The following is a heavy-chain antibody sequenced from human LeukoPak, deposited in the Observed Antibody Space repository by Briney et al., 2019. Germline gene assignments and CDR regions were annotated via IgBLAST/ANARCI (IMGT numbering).Heavy chain of an antibody. CDR3: ASRRGWFGELLYNY. CDR1: GASISSDGYS. D-gene: IGHD3-10*01. V-gene: IGHV4-30-2*01. Sequence: SQTLSLTCTVSGASISSDGYSWNWIRQPPGKGLEWIGYIYHGGNTYYNPSLKSRVTISVDTSKNQFSLKLSSVTAADTAVYYCASRRGWFGELLYNYWGQGTLVTVSS. CDR2: IYHGGNT. J-gene: IGHJ4*02.